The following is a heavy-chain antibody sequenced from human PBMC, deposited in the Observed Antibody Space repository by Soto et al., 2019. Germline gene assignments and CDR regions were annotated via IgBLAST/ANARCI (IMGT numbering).Heavy chain of an antibody. CDR1: GGSITAYY. V-gene: IGHV4-59*01. Sequence: SETLSLTCTVSGGSITAYYWSWIRQPPGKGLEWIGYIFYSGSTNYNPSLKSRVTISVDTSKNQFSLKLSSVTAADTAVYYCARKRISMTLGTGFDPWGQGTLVTVSS. CDR2: IFYSGST. D-gene: IGHD2-15*01. J-gene: IGHJ5*02. CDR3: ARKRISMTLGTGFDP.